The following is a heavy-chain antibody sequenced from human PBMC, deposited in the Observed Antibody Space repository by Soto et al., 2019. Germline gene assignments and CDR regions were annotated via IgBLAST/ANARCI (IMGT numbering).Heavy chain of an antibody. CDR1: GCTRVLKA. CDR3: AKEGGRARGHNKGNTNFDY. J-gene: IGHJ4*02. D-gene: IGHD6-6*01. Sequence: PERGLRGSCVAPGCTRVLKALSWGRQAPGKGLACVSSISAGGVSTNYAECVRGRFTISRDNSKNKLYLQMNSLSAEDMAVYYCAKEGGRARGHNKGNTNFDYWGQGTRVTVSS. CDR2: ISAGGVST. V-gene: IGHV3-23*01.